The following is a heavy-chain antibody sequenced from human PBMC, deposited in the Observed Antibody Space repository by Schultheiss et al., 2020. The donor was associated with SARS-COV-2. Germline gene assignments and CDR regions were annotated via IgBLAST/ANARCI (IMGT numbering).Heavy chain of an antibody. D-gene: IGHD6-6*01. CDR3: ARERAYIAARYFPYMDV. J-gene: IGHJ6*02. V-gene: IGHV1-2*02. CDR1: GYTFTGYY. Sequence: ASVKVSCKASGYTFTGYYMHWVRQAPGQGLEWMGWINPNSGGTNYAQKFQGRVTMTRDTSISTAYMELSRLRSDDTAVYYCARERAYIAARYFPYMDVWGQGTTVTVSS. CDR2: INPNSGGT.